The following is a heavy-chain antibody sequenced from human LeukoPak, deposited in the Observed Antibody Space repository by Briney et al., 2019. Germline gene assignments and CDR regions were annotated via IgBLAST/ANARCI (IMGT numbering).Heavy chain of an antibody. D-gene: IGHD3-10*01. CDR3: ARGRYYYGSGSYIHNRFDP. J-gene: IGHJ5*02. CDR2: INHSGST. Sequence: SETLSLTCAVYGGSFSGYYWSWIRQPPGKGLEWIGEINHSGSTNYNPSLKSRVTISVDTSKNQFSLKLSSVTAADTAVYYCARGRYYYGSGSYIHNRFDPWGQGTLVTVSS. CDR1: GGSFSGYY. V-gene: IGHV4-34*01.